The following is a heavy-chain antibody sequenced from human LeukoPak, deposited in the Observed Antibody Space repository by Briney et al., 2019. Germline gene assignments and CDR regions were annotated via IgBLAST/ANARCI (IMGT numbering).Heavy chain of an antibody. CDR2: IKQDGSER. D-gene: IGHD2-8*02. J-gene: IGHJ4*02. Sequence: PGGSLRLSCATSGFTFSRHWMTWVRQAPGKGPEWVANIKQDGSERYYVHSVRGRFTISRDNAKNALYLQMNSLRAEDTAVYYCARGGGHSTDLDYWGRGILVTVSS. CDR1: GFTFSRHW. CDR3: ARGGGHSTDLDY. V-gene: IGHV3-7*01.